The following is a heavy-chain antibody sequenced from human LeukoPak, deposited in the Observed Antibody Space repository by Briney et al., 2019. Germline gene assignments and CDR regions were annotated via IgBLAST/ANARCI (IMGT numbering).Heavy chain of an antibody. D-gene: IGHD3-22*01. CDR2: ISGSGGST. J-gene: IGHJ4*02. CDR1: GFTFSSYA. CDR3: AKSWTRDDSSGYDY. Sequence: GGSLRLSCAASGFTFSSYAMSWVRQAPGKGPEWVSAISGSGGSTYYADSVKGRFTISKDNSKNTLYLQMNSLRAEDTAVYYCAKSWTRDDSSGYDYWGQGTLVTVSS. V-gene: IGHV3-23*01.